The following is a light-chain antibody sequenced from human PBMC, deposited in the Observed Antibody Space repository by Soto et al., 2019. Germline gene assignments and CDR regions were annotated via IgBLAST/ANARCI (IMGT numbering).Light chain of an antibody. CDR1: QSISSY. J-gene: IGKJ2*01. Sequence: SQMTQSPSSLSASVGDRVTITCRASQSISSYLNWYQQKPGKAPKLLIYAASSLQSGVPSRYSGSGSGTAFTLTISSLQTEDFATYYCQQSYTPSATFGQGTKLEIK. CDR3: QQSYTPSAT. CDR2: AAS. V-gene: IGKV1-39*01.